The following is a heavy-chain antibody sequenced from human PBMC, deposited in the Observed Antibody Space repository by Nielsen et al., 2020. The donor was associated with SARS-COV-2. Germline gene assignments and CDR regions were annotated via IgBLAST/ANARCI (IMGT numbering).Heavy chain of an antibody. Sequence: GESLKISCAVSGFTFSSYAMNWVRQAPGKGLEWVSSITSSGYYANYADSMNGRFTISRDNAKNSLYLQIYSVRTEDTAVYYCARRLDYWGQGTLVTVSS. V-gene: IGHV3-21*01. CDR1: GFTFSSYA. CDR2: ITSSGYYA. J-gene: IGHJ4*02. CDR3: ARRLDY.